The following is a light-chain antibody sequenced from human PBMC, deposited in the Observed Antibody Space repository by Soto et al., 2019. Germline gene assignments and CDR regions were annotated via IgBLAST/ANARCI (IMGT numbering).Light chain of an antibody. CDR1: QNINNN. J-gene: IGKJ1*01. CDR2: GAS. CDR3: QQYGSSPQT. Sequence: GMPQSPATISWCSADKEPIYCRASQNINNNLAWYQQKPGQAPRLLIYGASSRATGIPDRFSGSGSGTDFTLTISRLEPEDFAVYYCQQYGSSPQTFAQGTKVDIK. V-gene: IGKV3-20*01.